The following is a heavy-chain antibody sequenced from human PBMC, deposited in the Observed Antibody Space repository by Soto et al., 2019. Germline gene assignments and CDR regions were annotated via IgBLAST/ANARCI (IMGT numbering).Heavy chain of an antibody. D-gene: IGHD6-19*01. CDR3: ARGGLVAVAEIYYYYYGMDV. CDR1: GYSFTSYW. CDR2: IYPGDSDT. V-gene: IGHV5-51*01. J-gene: IGHJ6*02. Sequence: PRETLKISCKGSGYSFTSYWIGWVRQMPGKGLEWMGIIYPGDSDTRYSPSFQGQVTISADKSISTAYLQWSSLKASDTAMYYCARGGLVAVAEIYYYYYGMDVWGQGTTVTVSS.